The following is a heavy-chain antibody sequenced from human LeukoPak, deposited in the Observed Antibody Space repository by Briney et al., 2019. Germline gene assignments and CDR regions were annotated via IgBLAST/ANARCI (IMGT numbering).Heavy chain of an antibody. CDR3: ARFPGYSSSWVDY. J-gene: IGHJ4*02. D-gene: IGHD6-13*01. CDR1: GGSISGSSYY. CDR2: IYYSGST. V-gene: IGHV4-39*01. Sequence: SETLSLTCTVSGGSISGSSYYWGWIRQPPGKGLEWIGSIYYSGSTYYNPSLKSRVTISVDTSKNQSSLKLSSVTAADTAVYYCARFPGYSSSWVDYWGQGTLVTVSS.